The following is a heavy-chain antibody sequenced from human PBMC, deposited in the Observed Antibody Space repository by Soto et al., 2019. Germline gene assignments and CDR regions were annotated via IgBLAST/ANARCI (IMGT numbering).Heavy chain of an antibody. Sequence: KTSETLSLTCTVSGGSISSGGYYWSWIRQHPGKGLEWIGYIYFSGTTYYNPSLRSRVTISVDTSKNQFSLKLSSVTAADTAVYSCATIRGGNYDYVWQNYRPSVFESWGQGTLVTVSS. D-gene: IGHD3-16*01. CDR3: ATIRGGNYDYVWQNYRPSVFES. CDR1: GGSISSGGYY. J-gene: IGHJ4*02. CDR2: IYFSGTT. V-gene: IGHV4-31*03.